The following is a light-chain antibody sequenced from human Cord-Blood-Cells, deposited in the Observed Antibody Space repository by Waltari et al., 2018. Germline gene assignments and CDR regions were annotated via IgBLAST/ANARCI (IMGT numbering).Light chain of an antibody. J-gene: IGKJ4*01. CDR1: QSVSSY. V-gene: IGKV3-11*01. CDR3: QQRSNWPLT. Sequence: EIVLTQSPATLSLSPGERATLSCRASQSVSSYLAWYQQKHGQAPRLLIYDASNRATGIPARFSGSGSGTDFTLTISSLEPEDFAVYYCQQRSNWPLTFGVGTKVEIK. CDR2: DAS.